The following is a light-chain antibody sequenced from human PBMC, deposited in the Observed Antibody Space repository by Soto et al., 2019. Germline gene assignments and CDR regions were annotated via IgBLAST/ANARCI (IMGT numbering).Light chain of an antibody. CDR3: RQYVSYPVT. V-gene: IGKV1-5*03. CDR1: QSISNS. CDR2: KAS. Sequence: DIQMTQSPSTLSASVGDRVTITCRASQSISNSLAWYQQKPGKAPNRLIYKASSLESGVPSRFSGSGSGTEFTLTTSSLQPDDFATYYCRQYVSYPVTFGGGNKVEMK. J-gene: IGKJ4*01.